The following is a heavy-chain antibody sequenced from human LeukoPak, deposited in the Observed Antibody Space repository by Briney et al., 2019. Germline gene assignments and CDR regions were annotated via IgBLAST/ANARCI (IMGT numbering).Heavy chain of an antibody. Sequence: EGSLRLSCAASGFTFGPYAMNWVRLAPGKGLQWVAYISWDSTTIHYADSVRGRFTISRDNAKNSLYLQMNSLRVEDTAVHYCARDADGNTDYWGQGTLVTVSS. CDR1: GFTFGPYA. CDR3: ARDADGNTDY. V-gene: IGHV3-48*04. CDR2: ISWDSTTI. J-gene: IGHJ4*02.